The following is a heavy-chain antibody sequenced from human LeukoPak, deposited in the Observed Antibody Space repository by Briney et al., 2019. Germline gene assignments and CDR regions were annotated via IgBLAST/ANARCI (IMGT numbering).Heavy chain of an antibody. CDR3: ARHLESSSSPRRAFDI. V-gene: IGHV4-39*01. CDR2: IYYSGST. CDR1: GGSISSSSYY. J-gene: IGHJ3*02. Sequence: SETLSLTCTVSGGSISSSSYYWGWIRQPPGKGLEWIGSIYYSGSTYYNPSLKSRVTISVDTSKNQFSLKLSSVTAADTAVYYCARHLESSSSPRRAFDIWGQGTMVTVSS. D-gene: IGHD6-6*01.